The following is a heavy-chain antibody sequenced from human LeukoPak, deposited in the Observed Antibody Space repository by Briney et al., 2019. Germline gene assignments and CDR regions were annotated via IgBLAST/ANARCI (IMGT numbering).Heavy chain of an antibody. Sequence: GGSLRLSCTTSGFTFGEYAMSWYRQAPGKGLEWVGFIASKTYGGTANYAASVRDRCTISRDDSKSTAYLQVNGLKTDDTAMYYCTRVIPGSSGCPGYWGQGTLVTVSS. V-gene: IGHV3-49*03. CDR3: TRVIPGSSGCPGY. J-gene: IGHJ4*02. CDR1: GFTFGEYA. D-gene: IGHD6-19*01. CDR2: IASKTYGGTA.